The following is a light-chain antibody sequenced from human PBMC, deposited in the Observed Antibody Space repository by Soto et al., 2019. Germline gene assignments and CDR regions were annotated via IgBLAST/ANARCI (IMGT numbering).Light chain of an antibody. Sequence: QSVLTQPPSASGTPGERVTISFSGSSSNIESNYVYWYQQLPGRAPRLLIYRNNHRPSGVPDRFSGSKSGTSASLAISALRSEDEADYYCTVWDDSLRGRLFGGGTKVTVL. CDR3: TVWDDSLRGRL. V-gene: IGLV1-47*01. CDR1: SSNIESNY. CDR2: RNN. J-gene: IGLJ2*01.